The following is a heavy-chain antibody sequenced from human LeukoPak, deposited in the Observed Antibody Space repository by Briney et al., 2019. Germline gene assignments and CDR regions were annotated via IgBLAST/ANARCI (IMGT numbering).Heavy chain of an antibody. CDR2: IYYSGST. CDR3: ARRRDYMDV. Sequence: SGTLSLTRMVSLGSISSYLWSWMRQPPGKGLEWIGYIYYSGSTNYNPSLKSRDTISVDTSKNQYSLKLGSVTAADTAVYYCARRRDYMDVWGKGTTVTVSS. V-gene: IGHV4-59*08. J-gene: IGHJ6*03. CDR1: LGSISSYL.